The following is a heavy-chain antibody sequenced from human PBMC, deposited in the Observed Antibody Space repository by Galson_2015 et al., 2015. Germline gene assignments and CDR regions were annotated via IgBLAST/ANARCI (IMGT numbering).Heavy chain of an antibody. CDR2: ISDDGRNE. CDR3: ARDRASRGWYNHFDN. V-gene: IGHV3-30*01. J-gene: IGHJ4*02. CDR1: GFTSSSYA. Sequence: SLRLSCAASGFTSSSYAMHWVRQAPGKGLEWLAVISDDGRNEDYADSVKGRFTISRDKSKNTVYLQMNSLRAEDTALYYCARDRASRGWYNHFDNWGQGTLVTVSS. D-gene: IGHD6-19*01.